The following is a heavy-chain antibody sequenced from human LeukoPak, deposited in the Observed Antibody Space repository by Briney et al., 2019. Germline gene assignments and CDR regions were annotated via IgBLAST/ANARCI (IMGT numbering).Heavy chain of an antibody. J-gene: IGHJ3*02. CDR3: ARTPQDYGDSDDAFDI. CDR1: GFTVSSNY. Sequence: GGPLRLSCAASGFTVSSNYMSWVRQAPGKGLEWVSVIYSGGSTYYADSVKGRFTISRDNSKNTLYLQMNSLRAEDTAVHYCARTPQDYGDSDDAFDIWGQGTMVTVSS. CDR2: IYSGGST. V-gene: IGHV3-53*01. D-gene: IGHD4-17*01.